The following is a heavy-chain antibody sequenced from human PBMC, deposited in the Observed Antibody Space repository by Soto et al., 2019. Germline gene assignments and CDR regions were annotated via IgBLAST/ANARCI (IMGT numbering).Heavy chain of an antibody. V-gene: IGHV4-59*01. J-gene: IGHJ5*02. CDR1: GGSISSYY. CDR3: ARSDVLLLLGVPHPPGSSDL. D-gene: IGHD3-10*01. Sequence: SETLSLTCTVSGGSISSYYWSWIRQPPGKGLEWIGYIYYSGSTNYNPSLKSRVTISVDTSKNQFSLKLSSVTAADTAVYYCARSDVLLLLGVPHPPGSSDLWGPGLLVTLSS. CDR2: IYYSGST.